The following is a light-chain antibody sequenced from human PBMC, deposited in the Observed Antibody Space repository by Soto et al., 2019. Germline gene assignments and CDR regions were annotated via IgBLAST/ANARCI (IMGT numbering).Light chain of an antibody. CDR3: QQRATWPYT. CDR2: GAS. Sequence: EIVLSQSPATLSSFPGDRVTLSCRASQSISEFLAWYQQKPGQAPRLLIYGASTRATGVPARFSGSGSGTEFTLTISSLQSEDFAVYYCQQRATWPYTFGQGTKVDIK. CDR1: QSISEF. J-gene: IGKJ2*01. V-gene: IGKV3-11*01.